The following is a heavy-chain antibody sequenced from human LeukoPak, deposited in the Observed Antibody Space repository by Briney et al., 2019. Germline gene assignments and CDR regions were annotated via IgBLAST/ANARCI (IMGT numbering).Heavy chain of an antibody. Sequence: GGSLRLSCAGSGFTFSSYWMTWVRQAPGKGLEWVANIKQDGSEKNYVDSVKGRFTISRDNAKNSLYLQMNSLRAEDTAVYYSVFDWLLKWDVWGQGTTVTVSS. J-gene: IGHJ6*02. D-gene: IGHD3-9*01. CDR2: IKQDGSEK. CDR3: VFDWLLKWDV. V-gene: IGHV3-7*01. CDR1: GFTFSSYW.